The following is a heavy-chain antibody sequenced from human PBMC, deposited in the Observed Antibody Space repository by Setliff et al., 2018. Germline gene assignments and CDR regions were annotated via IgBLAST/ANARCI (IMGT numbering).Heavy chain of an antibody. CDR1: GYPFTASY. V-gene: IGHV1-2*02. D-gene: IGHD2-15*01. J-gene: IGHJ6*03. Sequence: ASVKVSCKASGYPFTASYIHWVRQAPGQGLEWMGWINPNAGNINYIQKFQGRVTMTRDTSISTAYMELRRLKSDDTAVYYCARGEHIVSGDFYHYIDVWGKGTTVTAP. CDR2: INPNAGNI. CDR3: ARGEHIVSGDFYHYIDV.